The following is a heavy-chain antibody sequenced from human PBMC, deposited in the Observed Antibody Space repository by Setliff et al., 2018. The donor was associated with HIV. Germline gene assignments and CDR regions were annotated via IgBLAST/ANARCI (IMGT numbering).Heavy chain of an antibody. CDR1: GFTFNTYW. V-gene: IGHV3-74*03. CDR3: VRDPTLDILTGPYFDY. Sequence: LRLSCAASGFTFNTYWMHWVRQSPGKGLVWVSHSNSDGSSTTYADSVKGRFTISRDSSKSTLYLQMNSLRAEDTAVYYCVRDPTLDILTGPYFDYWGQGTLVTVSS. D-gene: IGHD3-9*01. J-gene: IGHJ4*02. CDR2: SNSDGSST.